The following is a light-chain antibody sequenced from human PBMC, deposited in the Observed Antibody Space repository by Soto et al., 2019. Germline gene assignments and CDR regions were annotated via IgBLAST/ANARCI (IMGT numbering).Light chain of an antibody. Sequence: EVVMTQSQATLSVSPGERATRSCRASQTVSRNLAWYQQRPGQAPRLLIYDISNRATGVPARFSGSGSETEFTLTIRSLQSEDFAVYFCQQYNNWPSFGQGTRLEIK. V-gene: IGKV3-15*01. CDR1: QTVSRN. CDR3: QQYNNWPS. CDR2: DIS. J-gene: IGKJ5*01.